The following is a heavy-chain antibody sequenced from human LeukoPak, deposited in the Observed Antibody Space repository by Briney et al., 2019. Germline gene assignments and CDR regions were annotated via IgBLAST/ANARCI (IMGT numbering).Heavy chain of an antibody. CDR2: IRYDGSNK. D-gene: IGHD6-13*01. V-gene: IGHV3-30*02. Sequence: PGGSLRLSCAAPGFTFSSYGLHWVRQAPGKGLEWVAFIRYDGSNKYYADSVKGRFTISRDNSKNTLYLQMNSLRAEDTAVYYCAKDGYSSSQPWGQGTLVTVSS. CDR3: AKDGYSSSQP. CDR1: GFTFSSYG. J-gene: IGHJ5*02.